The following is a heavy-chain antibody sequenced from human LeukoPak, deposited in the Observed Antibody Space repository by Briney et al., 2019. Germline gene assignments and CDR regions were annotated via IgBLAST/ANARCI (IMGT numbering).Heavy chain of an antibody. D-gene: IGHD4-11*01. V-gene: IGHV4-38-2*01. CDR1: GYSISSGYY. J-gene: IGHJ4*02. CDR2: VFHTGSS. Sequence: SETLSLTCAVSGYSISSGYYWGWIRQPPVKGPEWIGSVFHTGSSYYIPSLKSRVTISVDTSKNQFSLEVSSVTAADTAIYYCARGISTTGHDYWGPGTLVTVSS. CDR3: ARGISTTGHDY.